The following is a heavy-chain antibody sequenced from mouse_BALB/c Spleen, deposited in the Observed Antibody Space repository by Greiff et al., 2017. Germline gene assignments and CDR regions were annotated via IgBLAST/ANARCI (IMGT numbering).Heavy chain of an antibody. CDR3: ARVYYRYDGYFDV. J-gene: IGHJ1*01. CDR2: ISTYYGNT. CDR1: GYTFTDYA. Sequence: VQLQQSGPELVRPGVSVKISCKGSGYTFTDYAMHWVKQSHAKSLEWIGVISTYYGNTNYNQKFKGKATMTVDKSSSTAYMQLKSLTSEDSAVYYCARVYYRYDGYFDVWGAGTTVTVSS. V-gene: IGHV1-67*01. D-gene: IGHD2-14*01.